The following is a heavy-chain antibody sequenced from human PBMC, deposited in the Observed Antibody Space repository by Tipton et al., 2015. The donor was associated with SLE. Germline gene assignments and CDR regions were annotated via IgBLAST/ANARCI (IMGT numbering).Heavy chain of an antibody. V-gene: IGHV3-30-3*01. CDR1: GFTFSSYA. D-gene: IGHD6-13*01. CDR3: ARAGSSLGWDAFDI. J-gene: IGHJ3*02. CDR2: ISYDGSNK. Sequence: RSLRLSCAASGFTFSSYAMHWVRQAPGKGLEWVAVISYDGSNKYYADSVKGRFTISRGNSKNTLYLQMNSLRAEDTAVYYCARAGSSLGWDAFDIWGQGTMVTVSS.